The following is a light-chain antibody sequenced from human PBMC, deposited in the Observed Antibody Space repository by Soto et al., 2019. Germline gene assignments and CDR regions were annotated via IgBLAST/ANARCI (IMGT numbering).Light chain of an antibody. V-gene: IGKV1-5*03. CDR3: QQYNTYPWT. CDR2: KAS. Sequence: DIQMTQSPSTLSGSVGDRVTITCRASQTISSWLAWYQQKPGKAPKLLIYKASTLKSGVPSRFSGSGSGTEFTLTISNLQPDDFASYCCQQYNTYPWTFGQGTKVDI. J-gene: IGKJ1*01. CDR1: QTISSW.